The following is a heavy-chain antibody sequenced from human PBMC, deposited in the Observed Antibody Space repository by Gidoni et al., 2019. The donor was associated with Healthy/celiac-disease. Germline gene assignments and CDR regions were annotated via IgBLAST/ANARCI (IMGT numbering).Heavy chain of an antibody. CDR1: GFTFSYYY. V-gene: IGHV3-11*05. D-gene: IGHD3-10*01. CDR2: SISSSSYT. J-gene: IGHJ4*02. Sequence: QVQLVESGGGLVKLGGSLRTSWEASGFTFSYYYRRWIPQAPGKGLGLVSYSISSSSYTNYAASVKVRFTISRDNAKNSLYLQMNSLRAEDTAVYYCARDHYSGYGSGRSDTFDYWGQGTLVTVSS. CDR3: ARDHYSGYGSGRSDTFDY.